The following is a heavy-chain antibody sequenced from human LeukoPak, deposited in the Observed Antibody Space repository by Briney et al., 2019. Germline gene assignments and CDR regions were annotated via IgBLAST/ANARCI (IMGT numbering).Heavy chain of an antibody. CDR1: GGSISSYY. J-gene: IGHJ4*02. CDR2: IYYSGST. V-gene: IGHV4-59*08. CDR3: ARRGYPTASCFDY. Sequence: PSETLSLTCTVSGGSISSYYWSWIRQPPGKGLEWIGYIYYSGSTNYNPSLKSRVTISVDTSKNQFSLKLSSVTAADTAVYYCARRGYPTASCFDYWGQGTLVTVSS. D-gene: IGHD2-15*01.